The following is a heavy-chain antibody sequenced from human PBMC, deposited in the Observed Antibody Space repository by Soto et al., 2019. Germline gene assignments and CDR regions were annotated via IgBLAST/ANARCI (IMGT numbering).Heavy chain of an antibody. CDR1: GGSISSYY. Sequence: SETLSLTCTVSGGSISSYYWSWIRQPPGKGLEWIGYIYYSGSTNYNPSLKSRVTISVDTSKNQFSLKLSSVTAADTAVYYCASHYYDRKNYFDYWGQGTLVTVSS. J-gene: IGHJ4*02. CDR2: IYYSGST. D-gene: IGHD3-22*01. V-gene: IGHV4-59*01. CDR3: ASHYYDRKNYFDY.